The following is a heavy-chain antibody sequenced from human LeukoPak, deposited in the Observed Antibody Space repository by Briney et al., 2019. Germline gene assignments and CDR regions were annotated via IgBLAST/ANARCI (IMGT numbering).Heavy chain of an antibody. Sequence: GGSLRLSCAASGFTFSGYWMSWVRQAPGKGLEWVANIKQDGSEKYYVDSVKGRFTISRDNAKNSLCLQMNSLRAEDTAVYYCARWGYNYGLDYWGQGTRVTVSS. V-gene: IGHV3-7*01. CDR2: IKQDGSEK. CDR1: GFTFSGYW. CDR3: ARWGYNYGLDY. D-gene: IGHD5-18*01. J-gene: IGHJ4*02.